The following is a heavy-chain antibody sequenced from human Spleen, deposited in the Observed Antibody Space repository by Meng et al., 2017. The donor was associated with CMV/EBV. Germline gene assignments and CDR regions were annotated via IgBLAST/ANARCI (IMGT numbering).Heavy chain of an antibody. CDR2: IVTLLGIT. Sequence: ASGGSFSTFTISWVRQAPGQGLEWMGRIVTLLGITNYAQKFQGRVTLTADTSTSTAYMELSGLTSEDTAIYYCARDRSVVVAAPDVWGQGTTVTVSS. CDR1: GGSFSTFT. CDR3: ARDRSVVVAAPDV. D-gene: IGHD2-15*01. J-gene: IGHJ6*02. V-gene: IGHV1-69*04.